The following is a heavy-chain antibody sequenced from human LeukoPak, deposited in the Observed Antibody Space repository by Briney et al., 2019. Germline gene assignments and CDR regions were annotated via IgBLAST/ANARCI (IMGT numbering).Heavy chain of an antibody. CDR3: ARVGSGLNLYYFDY. CDR2: IYYTGIT. CDR1: GGSISSYY. V-gene: IGHV4-59*08. J-gene: IGHJ4*02. Sequence: SETLSLTCTVSGGSISSYYWSWIRQPPGKGLEWIGYIYYTGITTYNPSLRSRVIISKDTSKNQFSLKLSSVTAADTAVYFCARVGSGLNLYYFDYWGQGILVTVSS. D-gene: IGHD3-3*01.